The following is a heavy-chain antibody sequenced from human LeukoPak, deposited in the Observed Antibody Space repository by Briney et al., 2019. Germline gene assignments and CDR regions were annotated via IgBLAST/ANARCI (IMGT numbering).Heavy chain of an antibody. V-gene: IGHV3-23*01. CDR2: ISGSGGST. D-gene: IGHD2-15*01. Sequence: GGSLRLSCAASGFTFSSYAMSWVRQAPVKGLEWVSAISGSGGSTYYADSVKGRFTISRDNSKNTLYLQMNSLRAEDTAAYYCAKSLDIVVVVAVYFDYWGQGTLVTVSS. J-gene: IGHJ4*02. CDR1: GFTFSSYA. CDR3: AKSLDIVVVVAVYFDY.